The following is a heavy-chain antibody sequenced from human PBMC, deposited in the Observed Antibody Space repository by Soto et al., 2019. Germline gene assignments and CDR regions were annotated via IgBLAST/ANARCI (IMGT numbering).Heavy chain of an antibody. D-gene: IGHD6-13*01. CDR2: IFWDDDK. J-gene: IGHJ6*02. Sequence: QITLKESGPTLVKPTQTLTLTCTFSGFSLSISGVGVGWVRQSPGKALEWLAVIFWDDDKRYSPSLENRLTITKDTSMDHVVLTMTNMDPVYTGTYYCVHTVAAAGPSFYYYYYGLDVWGHGTTVTVSS. CDR1: GFSLSISGVG. V-gene: IGHV2-5*02. CDR3: VHTVAAAGPSFYYYYYGLDV.